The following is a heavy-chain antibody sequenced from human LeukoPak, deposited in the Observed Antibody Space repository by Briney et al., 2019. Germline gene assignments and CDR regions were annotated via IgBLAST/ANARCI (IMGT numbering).Heavy chain of an antibody. Sequence: ASVKVSCKASGYTFTGYYMHWVRQAPGQGLEWMGRINPNSGGTNYAQKFQGRVTMTRDTSISTAYMELSRLRSDDTAVYYCARDVVVGNAFDIWGPGTMVTVSS. CDR2: INPNSGGT. V-gene: IGHV1-2*06. J-gene: IGHJ3*02. CDR3: ARDVVVGNAFDI. CDR1: GYTFTGYY. D-gene: IGHD2-21*01.